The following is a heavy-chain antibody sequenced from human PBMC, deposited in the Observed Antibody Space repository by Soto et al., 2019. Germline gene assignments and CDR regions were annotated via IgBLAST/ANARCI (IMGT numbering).Heavy chain of an antibody. D-gene: IGHD5-12*01. V-gene: IGHV1-18*01. J-gene: IGHJ4*02. Sequence: ASVKVSCKASGYTFANYGISWVRQAPGQGLEWMGWISAYNDNTNYAQKLQGRVTMTTDTSTSTAYMELRSLRSDDTAVYYCARDPPSRNIVATLSLDYWGQGTLVTVSS. CDR1: GYTFANYG. CDR2: ISAYNDNT. CDR3: ARDPPSRNIVATLSLDY.